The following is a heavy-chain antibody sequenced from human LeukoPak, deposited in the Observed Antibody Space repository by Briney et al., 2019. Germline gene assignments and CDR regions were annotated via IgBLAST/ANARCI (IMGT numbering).Heavy chain of an antibody. Sequence: GGSLTLSCAASGITISANFMSWVRQAPGKGLEWVSGLHIGGNTEYVDSVRGRFIISRDNSRNMLFLQMNNLRPEDTAVYYCTRYDIQKGWFGPWGGEPLVSVSS. CDR1: GITISANF. CDR3: TRYDIQKGWFGP. V-gene: IGHV3-53*01. J-gene: IGHJ5*02. CDR2: LHIGGNT. D-gene: IGHD1-1*01.